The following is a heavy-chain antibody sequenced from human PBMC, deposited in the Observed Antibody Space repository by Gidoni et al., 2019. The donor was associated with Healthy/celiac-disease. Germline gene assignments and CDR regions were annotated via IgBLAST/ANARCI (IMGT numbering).Heavy chain of an antibody. CDR1: GFTFDDYA. J-gene: IGHJ4*02. CDR3: AKSRTRWLQFFPDY. D-gene: IGHD5-12*01. Sequence: EVQLVESGGGLVQRGRSLRLSCAASGFTFDDYAMHWVRQAPGKGLEWGSGISWNRGSIGYADSVKGRFTISRDNAKNSLYLQMNSLRAEDTALYYCAKSRTRWLQFFPDYWGQGTLVTVSS. CDR2: ISWNRGSI. V-gene: IGHV3-9*01.